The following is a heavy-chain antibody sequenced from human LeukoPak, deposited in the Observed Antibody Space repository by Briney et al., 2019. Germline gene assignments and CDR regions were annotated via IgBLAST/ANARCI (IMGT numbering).Heavy chain of an antibody. Sequence: PSETLSLTCTVSGASISSAVYYWGWLRQPPGQGLEWIGSIYYSGNTYYNPSLKSRVTISSDTSKNQFSLKLNSVTAADTAVYYCARQIYGDYFDSRGPGTVVTVSS. V-gene: IGHV4-39*01. J-gene: IGHJ4*02. CDR3: ARQIYGDYFDS. D-gene: IGHD4-17*01. CDR1: GASISSAVYY. CDR2: IYYSGNT.